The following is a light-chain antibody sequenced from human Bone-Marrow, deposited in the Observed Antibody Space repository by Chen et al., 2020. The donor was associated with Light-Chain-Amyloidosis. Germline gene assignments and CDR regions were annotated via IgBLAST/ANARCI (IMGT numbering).Light chain of an antibody. V-gene: IGLV6-57*01. CDR1: SGSIATNY. Sequence: NFMLTQPHSVSESPGKTGIISCTRSSGSIATNYVQWYQQRPGSSPTTVIYEDDQSPSGVPDRFSCSLDRSSNAASLTSSGLKTEDEADYYCQSYQGSSQGVFGGGTKLTVL. CDR3: QSYQGSSQGV. CDR2: EDD. J-gene: IGLJ3*02.